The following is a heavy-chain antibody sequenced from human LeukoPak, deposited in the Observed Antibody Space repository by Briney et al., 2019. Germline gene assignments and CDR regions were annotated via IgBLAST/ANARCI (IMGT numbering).Heavy chain of an antibody. CDR2: IFYRESFSYRGTT. J-gene: IGHJ4*02. CDR3: ARQISGNKDY. CDR1: GVSISGYY. D-gene: IGHD1/OR15-1a*01. Sequence: SETLSLTCTVSGVSISGYYWIWIRPSPGRGLEYIGSIFYRESFSYRGTTFYNPSLQSRVTISVDTSKNAFSLRLTSVTAADTAVYFCARQISGNKDYWGQGTLVTVSS. V-gene: IGHV4-59*08.